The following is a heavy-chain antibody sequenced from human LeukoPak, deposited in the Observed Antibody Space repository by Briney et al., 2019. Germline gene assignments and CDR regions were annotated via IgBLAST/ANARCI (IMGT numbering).Heavy chain of an antibody. J-gene: IGHJ6*02. V-gene: IGHV4-34*01. D-gene: IGHD3-10*01. CDR1: GGSFSGYY. Sequence: SETLSLTCAVYGGSFSGYYWSWIRQPPGKGLEWIGEINHSGSTNYNPSLKSRVTISVDTSKNQFSLKLSSVTAADTAVYYCARGLKVRGVIPPHYYYYYGMDVWGQGTTVTVSS. CDR3: ARGLKVRGVIPPHYYYYYGMDV. CDR2: INHSGST.